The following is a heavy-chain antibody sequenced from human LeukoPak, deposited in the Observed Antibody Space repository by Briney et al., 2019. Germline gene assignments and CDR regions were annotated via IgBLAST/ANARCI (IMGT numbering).Heavy chain of an antibody. D-gene: IGHD2-2*02. CDR2: INPNSGGT. CDR1: GYTFTGYY. J-gene: IGHJ4*02. Sequence: ASVKVSCKASGYTFTGYYVHWVRQAPGQGLEWMGWINPNSGGTNYAQKFQGRVTMTRDTSISTAYMELSRLRSDDTAVYYCARDLGYCSSTSCYTYFDYWGQGTLVTVSS. V-gene: IGHV1-2*02. CDR3: ARDLGYCSSTSCYTYFDY.